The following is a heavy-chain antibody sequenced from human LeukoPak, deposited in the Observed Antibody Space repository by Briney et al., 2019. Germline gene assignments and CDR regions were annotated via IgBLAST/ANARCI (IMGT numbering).Heavy chain of an antibody. D-gene: IGHD3-22*01. J-gene: IGHJ4*02. CDR1: GYTLTELS. CDR2: FDPEDGET. CDR3: ATSYYDRSGYFDY. V-gene: IGHV1-24*01. Sequence: ASVKVSCKVSGYTLTELSMHWVRQAPGKGLEWMGGFDPEDGETIYAQKFQGRVTMTEDTSTGTAYMELSSLRSEDTAVYYCATSYYDRSGYFDYWGQGTLVTVSS.